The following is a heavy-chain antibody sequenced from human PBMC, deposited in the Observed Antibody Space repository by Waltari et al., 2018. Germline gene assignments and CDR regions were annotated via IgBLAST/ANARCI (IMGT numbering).Heavy chain of an antibody. J-gene: IGHJ4*02. CDR2: ISDSGST. CDR3: ARTSGAAAGKFDY. CDR1: GTSISNYY. V-gene: IGHV4-59*01. D-gene: IGHD6-13*01. Sequence: QVQLQESGPGLVKPSETLSLTCTVSGTSISNYYWTWIRQPPGKGLEWIGYISDSGSTSYNPPLKGRVTISGDTSKNHFSLKLSSVTAADTAVYYCARTSGAAAGKFDYWGQGTLVTVSS.